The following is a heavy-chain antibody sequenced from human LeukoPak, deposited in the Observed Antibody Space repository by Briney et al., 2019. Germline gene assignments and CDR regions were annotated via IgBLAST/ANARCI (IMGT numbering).Heavy chain of an antibody. Sequence: SETLSLTCTVSGGSISSTGYYWGWIRQPPGKGLEWIGSIYYSGSTYDNPSLKSRVTISVDTSKNQFSLKLSSVTAADTAVYYCARLRFKNPDYWGQGTLVTVSS. CDR2: IYYSGST. CDR3: ARLRFKNPDY. CDR1: GGSISSTGYY. J-gene: IGHJ4*02. D-gene: IGHD3-16*01. V-gene: IGHV4-39*01.